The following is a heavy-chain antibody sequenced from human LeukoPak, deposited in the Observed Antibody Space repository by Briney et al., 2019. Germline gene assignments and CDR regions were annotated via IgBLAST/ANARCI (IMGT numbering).Heavy chain of an antibody. CDR2: ISGSGGST. CDR1: GFTFSSYA. CDR3: AKDHGITMVRGPDSPSAVDY. V-gene: IGHV3-23*01. Sequence: GGSLRLSCAASGFTFSSYAMSWVRQAPGKGLEWVSAISGSGGSTYYADSVKGRFTISRDNSKNTLYLQMNSLRAEDTAVYYCAKDHGITMVRGPDSPSAVDYWGQGTLVTVSS. J-gene: IGHJ4*02. D-gene: IGHD3-10*01.